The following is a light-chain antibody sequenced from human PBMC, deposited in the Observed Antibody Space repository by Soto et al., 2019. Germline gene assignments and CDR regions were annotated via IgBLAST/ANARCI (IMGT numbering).Light chain of an antibody. CDR1: QSVSTY. CDR2: GAS. J-gene: IGKJ5*01. Sequence: IWLTLSPSTVSLSPGERATLSCRPSQSVSTYLALYQQKPGQAPRLLMYGASIRATGIPARVSGSGSGTDFTLTISSLEPEDFALYYSQQRSTLPTFGQGTRLEIK. CDR3: QQRSTLPT. V-gene: IGKV3-11*01.